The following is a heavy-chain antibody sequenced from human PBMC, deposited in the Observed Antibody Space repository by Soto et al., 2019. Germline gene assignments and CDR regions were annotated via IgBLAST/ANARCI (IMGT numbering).Heavy chain of an antibody. D-gene: IGHD5-18*01. CDR1: GDSVTSGDYY. CDR2: IYYSGNT. V-gene: IGHV4-61*08. J-gene: IGHJ5*01. CDR3: ARIPVDTYMTYWFDP. Sequence: PSETVSLTCTVSGDSVTSGDYYWSWIRQPPGKGLEWIGSIYYSGNTNYSPPLTSRVPISLDTSHNQFSLKLSSVTAADTAVYFCARIPVDTYMTYWFDPWGQGTMGTVS.